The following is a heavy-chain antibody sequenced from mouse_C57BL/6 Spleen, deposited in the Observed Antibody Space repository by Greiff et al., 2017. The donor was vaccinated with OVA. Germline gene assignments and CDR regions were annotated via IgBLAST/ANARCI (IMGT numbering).Heavy chain of an antibody. V-gene: IGHV5-4*03. D-gene: IGHD4-1*01. J-gene: IGHJ1*03. CDR1: GFTFSSYA. Sequence: DVMLVESGGGLVKPGGSLKLSCAASGFTFSSYAMSWVRQTPEKRLEWVATISDGGSYTYYPDNVKGRFTISRDNAKNNLYLQRSHLKSEDTAMYYCASTGNWYFDVWGTGTTVTVSS. CDR2: ISDGGSYT. CDR3: ASTGNWYFDV.